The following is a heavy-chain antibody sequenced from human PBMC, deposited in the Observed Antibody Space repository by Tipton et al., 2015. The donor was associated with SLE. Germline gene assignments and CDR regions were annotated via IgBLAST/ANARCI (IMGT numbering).Heavy chain of an antibody. CDR1: GFIVSTNY. J-gene: IGHJ4*02. V-gene: IGHV3-66*02. Sequence: GSLRLSCAASGFIVSTNYMSWVRQAPGKGLEWVSVIYAGGNTYYGDTLKGRFTISRDNSKNTLYLQMNSLRVEDTAVYQCVGGLGHFFDYWGQGALVTVSS. D-gene: IGHD3-16*01. CDR3: VGGLGHFFDY. CDR2: IYAGGNT.